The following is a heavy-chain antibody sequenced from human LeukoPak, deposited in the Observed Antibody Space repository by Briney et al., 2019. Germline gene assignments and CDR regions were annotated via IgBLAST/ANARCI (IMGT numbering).Heavy chain of an antibody. CDR1: GFTFSDAW. V-gene: IGHV3-15*01. D-gene: IGHD1-1*01. Sequence: GGSLRLSCVASGFTFSDAWMTWVRQAPGKGLEWVGRIKGKTDGGTTEHAAPVKGRFTMSRDDSKNTLYLQMNSLKTEDTAMYYCTTARATTEIDYWGQGTLVTVSS. CDR2: IKGKTDGGTT. J-gene: IGHJ4*02. CDR3: TTARATTEIDY.